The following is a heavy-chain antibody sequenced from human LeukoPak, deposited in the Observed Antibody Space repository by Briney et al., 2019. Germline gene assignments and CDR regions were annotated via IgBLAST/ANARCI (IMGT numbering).Heavy chain of an antibody. J-gene: IGHJ4*02. D-gene: IGHD3-16*02. V-gene: IGHV1-69*13. CDR3: ARSDYVWGSYRQMYYFDY. Sequence: SVKVSCKASGGTFSSYAISWVRQAPGQGLEWMGGIIPIFGTANYAQKFQGRVTITADESTSTAYMELSSLRSEDTAVYYCARSDYVWGSYRQMYYFDYWGQGTLVTVSS. CDR2: IIPIFGTA. CDR1: GGTFSSYA.